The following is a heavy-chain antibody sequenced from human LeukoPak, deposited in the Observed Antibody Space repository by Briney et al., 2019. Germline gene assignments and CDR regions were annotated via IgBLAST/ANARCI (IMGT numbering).Heavy chain of an antibody. D-gene: IGHD3-9*01. CDR3: AGNVLRYFDWSYYFDY. CDR2: IYTSGST. J-gene: IGHJ4*02. V-gene: IGHV4-4*07. CDR1: GGSISGYY. Sequence: PSETLSLTCTVSGGSISGYYWSWIRQPAGKGLEWIGRIYTSGSTNYNPSLKSRVTMSVDTSKNQFPLKLSSVTAADTAVYYCAGNVLRYFDWSYYFDYWGQGTLVTVSS.